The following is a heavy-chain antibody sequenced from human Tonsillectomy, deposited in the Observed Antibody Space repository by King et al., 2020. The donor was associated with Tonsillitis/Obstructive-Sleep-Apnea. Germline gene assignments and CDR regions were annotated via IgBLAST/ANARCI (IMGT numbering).Heavy chain of an antibody. CDR3: SRGTQGYCSSTSCPSYYFDY. D-gene: IGHD2-2*01. Sequence: QLVQSGGGLVKPGGSLRLSCAASGFTFCDYYMSWIRHAPGKGLEWVSYISSSSSYTNYADSVKGRYTTSRDNAKNSLYLQMNSLRSEDTAVYYCSRGTQGYCSSTSCPSYYFDYWGQGTLVTVSS. CDR1: GFTFCDYY. J-gene: IGHJ4*02. CDR2: ISSSSSYT. V-gene: IGHV3-11*05.